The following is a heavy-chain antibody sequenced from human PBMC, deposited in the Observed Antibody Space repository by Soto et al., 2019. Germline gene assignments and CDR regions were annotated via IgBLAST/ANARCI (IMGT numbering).Heavy chain of an antibody. J-gene: IGHJ4*02. CDR2: ISSSSSTI. CDR3: ARDDLAYNWNYVDFDY. V-gene: IGHV3-48*01. CDR1: GVTFSSYS. D-gene: IGHD1-7*01. Sequence: AGSMKLASAASGVTFSSYSMDGVRQDPGKGLEWVSYISSSSSTIYYADSVKGRFTISRDNAKNSLYLQMNSLRAEDTAVYYWARDDLAYNWNYVDFDYWGQETLVPVSS.